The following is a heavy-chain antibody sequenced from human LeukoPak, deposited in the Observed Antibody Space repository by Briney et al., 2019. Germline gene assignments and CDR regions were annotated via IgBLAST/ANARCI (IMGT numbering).Heavy chain of an antibody. D-gene: IGHD1-14*01. CDR2: IYSGGST. CDR1: GFTVSSNY. Sequence: GGSLRLSCAASGFTVSSNYMSWVRQAPGKGLEWVSVIYSGGSTYYADSVKGRFTISRDNSKNTLYLQMNSLRAEDTAVYYCSVSRGNPNYSDYWGQGTLVTVSS. J-gene: IGHJ4*02. CDR3: SVSRGNPNYSDY. V-gene: IGHV3-66*02.